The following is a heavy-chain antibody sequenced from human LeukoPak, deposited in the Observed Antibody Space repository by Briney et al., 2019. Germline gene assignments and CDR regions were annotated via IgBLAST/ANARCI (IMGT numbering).Heavy chain of an antibody. V-gene: IGHV3-21*01. D-gene: IGHD3-3*01. CDR3: ARSARLMKGVVEVTALDD. J-gene: IGHJ4*02. CDR2: ITSSSDYI. CDR1: GFTFSSYS. Sequence: GGSLRLSCAASGFTFSSYSMNWVRQFPGKGLEWVSSITSSSDYIYYADSVKGRFTISRDNAKNSLYLQMDSLRADDTAVYYCARSARLMKGVVEVTALDDWGQGTLVTVSS.